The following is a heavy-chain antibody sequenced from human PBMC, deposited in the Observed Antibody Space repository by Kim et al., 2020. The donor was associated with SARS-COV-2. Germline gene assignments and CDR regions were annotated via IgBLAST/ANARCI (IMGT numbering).Heavy chain of an antibody. Sequence: GGSLRLSCAASGFIFSNYAMHWVRQAPGKGLEWVALITYDGSNAYYADSVKGRFTFSRDNSKNTLYLQMTSLRAEDTAVYYCARSGPLFDGRGYYACYFGYWGQGSLVSVSP. CDR1: GFIFSNYA. CDR3: ARSGPLFDGRGYYACYFGY. CDR2: ITYDGSNA. V-gene: IGHV3-30*04. D-gene: IGHD3-22*01. J-gene: IGHJ4*02.